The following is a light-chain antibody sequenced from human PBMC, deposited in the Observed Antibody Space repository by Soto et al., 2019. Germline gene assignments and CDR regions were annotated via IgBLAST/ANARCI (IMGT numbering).Light chain of an antibody. CDR3: QQYDNLIT. CDR2: DAS. CDR1: QDISNY. V-gene: IGKV1-33*01. Sequence: IEMTQSPSSLSVSVGDRVTITCQASQDISNYLNWYQQKPGKAPKLLIYDASNLETGVPSRFSGSGSGTDFTFTISSLQPEDIATYYCQQYDNLITFGQGTRLEIK. J-gene: IGKJ5*01.